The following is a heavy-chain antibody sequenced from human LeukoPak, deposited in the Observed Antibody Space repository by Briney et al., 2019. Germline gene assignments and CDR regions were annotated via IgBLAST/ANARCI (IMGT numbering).Heavy chain of an antibody. V-gene: IGHV4-31*03. CDR1: GGSISSGGYY. D-gene: IGHD6-19*01. J-gene: IGHJ3*02. Sequence: EASQTLSLTCTVSGGSISSGGYYWSWIRQHPGKGLEWIGYIYYSGSTYYNPSLKSRVTISVDTSKNQFSLKLSSVTAADTAVYYRARARYSSGWYAGGGAFDIWGQGTMVTVSS. CDR3: ARARYSSGWYAGGGAFDI. CDR2: IYYSGST.